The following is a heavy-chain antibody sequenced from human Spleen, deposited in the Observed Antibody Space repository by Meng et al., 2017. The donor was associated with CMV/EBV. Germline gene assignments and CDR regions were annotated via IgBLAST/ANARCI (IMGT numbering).Heavy chain of an antibody. J-gene: IGHJ4*02. CDR1: GYTFTGYY. Sequence: ASVKVSCKASGYTFTGYYMHWVRQAPGQGLEWMGWINPNSGGTNYAQKFQGRVTMTRDTSISTAYMELSRLRSDDTAVYYCARIPYGSGSYGDYWGQGTLVTVS. D-gene: IGHD3-10*01. CDR3: ARIPYGSGSYGDY. CDR2: INPNSGGT. V-gene: IGHV1-2*02.